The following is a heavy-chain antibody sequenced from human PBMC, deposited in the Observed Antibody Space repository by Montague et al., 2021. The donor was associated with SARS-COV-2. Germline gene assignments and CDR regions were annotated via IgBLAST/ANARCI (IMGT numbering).Heavy chain of an antibody. CDR1: GGSISSSSYY. CDR3: ARQGGYSSDY. D-gene: IGHD6-13*01. CDR2: IYYSGST. Sequence: SETLSLTCTVSGGSISSSSYYWSWIRQPPGKGLEWIGSIYYSGSTYYNPSLKSRVTISVDTSKNQFSLKLSSVTAADTAVYYCARQGGYSSDYWGQGTLVTVSS. J-gene: IGHJ4*02. V-gene: IGHV4-39*01.